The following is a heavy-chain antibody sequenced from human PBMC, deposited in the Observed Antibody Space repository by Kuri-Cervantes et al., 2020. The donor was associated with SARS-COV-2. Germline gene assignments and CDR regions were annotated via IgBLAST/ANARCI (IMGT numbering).Heavy chain of an antibody. V-gene: IGHV1-3*01. CDR3: ASGELLGPGPLTPRFGYYGMDV. CDR2: INAGNGNT. CDR1: GYTFTSYA. D-gene: IGHD3-10*01. Sequence: ASVKVSCKASGYTFTSYAMHWVRQAPGQRLEWMGWINAGNGNTKYSQKFQGRVTITRDTSASTAYMELSSLRSEDTAVYYCASGELLGPGPLTPRFGYYGMDVWGQGTTVTVSS. J-gene: IGHJ6*02.